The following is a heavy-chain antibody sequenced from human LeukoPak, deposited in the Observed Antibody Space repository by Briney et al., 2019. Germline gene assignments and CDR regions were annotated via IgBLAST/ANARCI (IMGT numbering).Heavy chain of an antibody. Sequence: GGSLRLSCADSVFTFRGYSLNSVRQTPEKRLEKVSSLSSGISYIYYADSVKGRFTISRDNVKSSLYLQMNSLRAEDTAVYYCARAVTYYYDSRGYGAFDIWGQGTMVTVSS. CDR1: VFTFRGYS. D-gene: IGHD3-22*01. J-gene: IGHJ3*02. CDR2: LSSGISYI. V-gene: IGHV3-21*01. CDR3: ARAVTYYYDSRGYGAFDI.